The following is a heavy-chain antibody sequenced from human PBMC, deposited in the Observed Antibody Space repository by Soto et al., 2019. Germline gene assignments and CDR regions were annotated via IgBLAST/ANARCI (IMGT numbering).Heavy chain of an antibody. V-gene: IGHV1-69*06. Sequence: GASVKVSCKASGSTFSSYAISWVRQAPGQGLEWMGGIIPIFGTANYAQKFQGRVTITADKSTSTAYMELSSLRSEDTAVYYCARGGRGSHPPQNWFDPWGQGTLVTVSS. CDR3: ARGGRGSHPPQNWFDP. CDR1: GSTFSSYA. D-gene: IGHD1-26*01. J-gene: IGHJ5*02. CDR2: IIPIFGTA.